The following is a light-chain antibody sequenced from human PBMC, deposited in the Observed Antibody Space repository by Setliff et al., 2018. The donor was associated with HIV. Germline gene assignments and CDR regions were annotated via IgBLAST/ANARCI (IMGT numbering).Light chain of an antibody. CDR3: SSYTSSSTLI. V-gene: IGLV2-14*03. CDR1: SRDVGGYNY. J-gene: IGLJ2*01. Sequence: QSALSQPASVSGYPGQSITVSCTGTSRDVGGYNYVSWYQKYPGKAPQLLIYDVSNRPSEVSDRFSGSKSGNTASLTISGLQAEDKADYYCSSYTSSSTLIFGGGTKVTVL. CDR2: DVS.